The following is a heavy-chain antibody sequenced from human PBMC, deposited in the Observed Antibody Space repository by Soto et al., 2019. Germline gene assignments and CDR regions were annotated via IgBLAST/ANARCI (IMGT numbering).Heavy chain of an antibody. Sequence: QVQLQESGPGLVKPSGTLSLTCAVSSGSISSSNWWSWVRQPPGKGLEWIGEIYHSGSTNYNPSLKSRVTTSVDKSKNQFSPKLSSVTAADTAVYYCARGRSSTEGDDSFDIWGQGTMVTVSS. CDR3: ARGRSSTEGDDSFDI. CDR2: IYHSGST. CDR1: SGSISSSNW. V-gene: IGHV4-4*02. D-gene: IGHD2-2*01. J-gene: IGHJ3*02.